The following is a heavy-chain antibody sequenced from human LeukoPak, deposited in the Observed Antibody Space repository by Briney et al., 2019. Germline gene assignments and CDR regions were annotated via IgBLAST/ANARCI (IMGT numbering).Heavy chain of an antibody. CDR1: GFTFSSYA. D-gene: IGHD3-3*01. V-gene: IGHV3-23*01. Sequence: PGGTLRLSCAASGFTFSSYAMSWVRQAPGKGLEWVSAISGSGGSTYYAESVKGRFTISRDNSKNTLYLQMNSLRAEDTAVYYCAKNMYYDFWSGYSRIDPWGQGTLVTVSS. CDR2: ISGSGGST. J-gene: IGHJ5*02. CDR3: AKNMYYDFWSGYSRIDP.